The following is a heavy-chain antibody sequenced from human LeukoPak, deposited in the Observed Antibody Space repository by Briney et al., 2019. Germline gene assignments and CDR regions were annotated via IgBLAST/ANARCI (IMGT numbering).Heavy chain of an antibody. D-gene: IGHD1-26*01. Sequence: GGSLRLSCAASGFTFDDYAMHWVRQAPGKGLEWVSGISWNSGSIGYADSVKGRFTISRDNAKNSLYLQMNSLRAEDTAVYYCARGSIVGATFDYFDYWGQGTLVTVSS. CDR1: GFTFDDYA. CDR3: ARGSIVGATFDYFDY. CDR2: ISWNSGSI. J-gene: IGHJ4*02. V-gene: IGHV3-9*01.